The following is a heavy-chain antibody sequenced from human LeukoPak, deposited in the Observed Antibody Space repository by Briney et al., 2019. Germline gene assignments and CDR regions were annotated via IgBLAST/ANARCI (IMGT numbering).Heavy chain of an antibody. CDR1: GFTFSSYS. D-gene: IGHD1-14*01. Sequence: GRSLRLSCAASGFTFSSYSMNWVRQAPGKGLEWVSYISSSSSTIYYANSVKGRFTISRDNAKNSLYLQMNSLRAEDTAVYYCARVGISRDYWGQGTLVTVSS. J-gene: IGHJ4*02. V-gene: IGHV3-48*01. CDR2: ISSSSSTI. CDR3: ARVGISRDY.